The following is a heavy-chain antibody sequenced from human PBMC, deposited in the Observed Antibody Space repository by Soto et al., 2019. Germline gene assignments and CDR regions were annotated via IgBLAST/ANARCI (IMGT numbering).Heavy chain of an antibody. CDR3: ARAPAGYYDSSGYPIYYFDY. CDR2: INPSGGST. D-gene: IGHD3-22*01. Sequence: QVQLVQSGAEAKKPGASVKVSCKASGYTFTSYYMHWVRQAPGQGLEWMGIINPSGGSTSYAQKFQGRVTMTRDTSTSTVYMELSSLRSEDTAVYYCARAPAGYYDSSGYPIYYFDYWGQGTLVTVSS. CDR1: GYTFTSYY. J-gene: IGHJ4*02. V-gene: IGHV1-46*01.